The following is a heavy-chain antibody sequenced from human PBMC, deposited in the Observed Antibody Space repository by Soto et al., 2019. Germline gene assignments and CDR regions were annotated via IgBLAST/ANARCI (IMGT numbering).Heavy chain of an antibody. J-gene: IGHJ6*03. V-gene: IGHV3-13*01. Sequence: GSLRLSCAASGFTFSSYDMHWVRQATGTGLEWVSAIGTAGDTYYPGSVKGRFTISRENAKNSLYLQMNSLRAGDTAVYYCARAREGYYYYMDVWGKGTTVTVSS. CDR2: IGTAGDT. CDR1: GFTFSSYD. CDR3: ARAREGYYYYMDV.